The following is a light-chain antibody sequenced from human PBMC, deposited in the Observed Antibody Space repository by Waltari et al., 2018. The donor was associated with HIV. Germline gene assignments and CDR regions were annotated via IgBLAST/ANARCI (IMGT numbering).Light chain of an antibody. CDR3: GTWDSSLSVWV. CDR2: DND. J-gene: IGLJ3*02. CDR1: TSTLGLTF. V-gene: IGLV1-51*01. Sequence: QSVLPQPPSVSAAPGQRVTISGSGSTSTLGLTFMSWYLQLPGPAPKLLIYDNDKRPSGIPDRFSGSKAGTSATLGITGLQTGDEADYYCGTWDSSLSVWVFGGGTKLTVL.